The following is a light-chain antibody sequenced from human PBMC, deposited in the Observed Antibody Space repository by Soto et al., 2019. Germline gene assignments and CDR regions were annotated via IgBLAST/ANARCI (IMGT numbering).Light chain of an antibody. J-gene: IGKJ4*01. CDR3: QQRISWPLA. CDR2: DTS. V-gene: IGKV3-11*01. CDR1: KSVRSY. Sequence: EIVLTQSPATLSLSPGERATLSCRASKSVRSYLAWYQQKPGQAPRLLIYDTSNMDNGIPARFIGSGSGTHFTLTISSLAPEDFAVYYCQQRISWPLALGGGTRVDIK.